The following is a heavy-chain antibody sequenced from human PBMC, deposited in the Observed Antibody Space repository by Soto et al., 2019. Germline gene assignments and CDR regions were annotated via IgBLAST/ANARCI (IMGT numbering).Heavy chain of an antibody. CDR1: GGSFSGYY. CDR3: ASCIAAAGKRYFDY. CDR2: INHSGST. D-gene: IGHD6-13*01. Sequence: PSETLSLTCAVYGGSFSGYYWSWIRQPPGKGLEWIGEINHSGSTNYNPSLKSRVTISVDTSKNQFSLKLSSVTAADTAVYYCASCIAAAGKRYFDYWGQGTLVTVSS. J-gene: IGHJ4*02. V-gene: IGHV4-34*01.